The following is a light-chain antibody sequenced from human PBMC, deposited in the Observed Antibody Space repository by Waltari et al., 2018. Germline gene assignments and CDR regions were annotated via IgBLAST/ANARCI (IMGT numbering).Light chain of an antibody. CDR1: SSDVGRYNR. Sequence: QSALTQPPSVSGSPGQSVTIPCTGTSSDVGRYNRCTWYQPPPGTAPKLMIYEVINRPSGVPDRFSGSKSGNTASLTISGLQAEDEADYYCSSYTSSSTFVFGGGTKLTVL. CDR3: SSYTSSSTFV. J-gene: IGLJ2*01. V-gene: IGLV2-18*02. CDR2: EVI.